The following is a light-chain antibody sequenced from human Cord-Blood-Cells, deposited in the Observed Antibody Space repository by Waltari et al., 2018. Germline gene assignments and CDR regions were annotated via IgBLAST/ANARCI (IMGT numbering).Light chain of an antibody. J-gene: IGKJ1*01. CDR1: QSVLYSSNNKNY. CDR2: WAS. V-gene: IGKV4-1*01. Sequence: DIVMTQSRHSLAVPLGEWATRNCKSSQSVLYSSNNKNYLAWYQQKPGQPPKLLIYWASTRESGVPDRFSGSGSGTDFTLTISSLQAEDVAVYYCQQYYSTPWTFGQGTKVEIK. CDR3: QQYYSTPWT.